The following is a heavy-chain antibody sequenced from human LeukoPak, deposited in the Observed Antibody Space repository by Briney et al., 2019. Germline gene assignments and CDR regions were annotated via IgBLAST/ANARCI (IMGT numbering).Heavy chain of an antibody. CDR2: IRNDGGER. V-gene: IGHV3-74*01. CDR3: SRVRASFDY. Sequence: PGGSLRLSCVGSGFTFSDHWMHWVRQAPGKGLVWVSRIRNDGGERNYADSVKGRFTISRDNAKNTLFLQMNSLRAEDTAVYYCSRVRASFDYWGQGTLVTVAS. J-gene: IGHJ4*02. D-gene: IGHD3-10*01. CDR1: GFTFSDHW.